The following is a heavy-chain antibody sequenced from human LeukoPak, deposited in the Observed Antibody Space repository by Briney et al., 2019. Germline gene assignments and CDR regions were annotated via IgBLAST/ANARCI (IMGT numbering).Heavy chain of an antibody. V-gene: IGHV3-11*01. J-gene: IGHJ4*02. CDR3: ARDLPTRSAAGSNFDY. CDR1: GFTFTDYY. Sequence: GGSLRLSCAASGFTFTDYYMSWLRQAPGKGLEWVSYISSSGNIIYYAESVKGRFTISRDNTKKSLYLQMNSLRAEDTAVYYCARDLPTRSAAGSNFDYWGQGTLVTVSS. CDR2: ISSSGNII. D-gene: IGHD6-13*01.